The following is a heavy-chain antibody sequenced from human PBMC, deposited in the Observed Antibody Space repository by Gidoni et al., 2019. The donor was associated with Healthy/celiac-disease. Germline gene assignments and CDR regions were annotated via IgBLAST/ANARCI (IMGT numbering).Heavy chain of an antibody. CDR1: GGSISSSSYY. CDR2: IYYSGST. D-gene: IGHD3-10*01. V-gene: IGHV4-39*07. J-gene: IGHJ6*02. CDR3: ARSWVLWFGEFYYYYYGMDV. Sequence: QLQLQESGPGLVKPSETLSLTGTVSGGSISSSSYYWGWIHQPPGKGLEWIGSIYYSGSTYYNPSLKSRVTISVDTSKNQFSLKLSSVTAADTAVYYCARSWVLWFGEFYYYYYGMDVWGQGTTVTVSS.